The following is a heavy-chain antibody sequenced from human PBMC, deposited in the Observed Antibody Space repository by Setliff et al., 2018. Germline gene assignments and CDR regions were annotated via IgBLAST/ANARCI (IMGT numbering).Heavy chain of an antibody. CDR2: IRYNGNNK. CDR1: GFTFSSYG. V-gene: IGHV3-30*02. J-gene: IGHJ1*01. Sequence: GGSLSLSCAASGFTFSSYGMHWVRQAPGKGLEWVAFIRYNGNNKYYVDSVKGRFTISRDNSKNTLYLEMNSLRAEDTAVYYCAKDYSMAITVGYFQHWGHGTLVTISS. D-gene: IGHD1-20*01. CDR3: AKDYSMAITVGYFQH.